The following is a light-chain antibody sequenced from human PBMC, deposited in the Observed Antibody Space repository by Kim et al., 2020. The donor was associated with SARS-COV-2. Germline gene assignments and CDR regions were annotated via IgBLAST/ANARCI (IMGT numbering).Light chain of an antibody. CDR3: QAWDLTTTLV. CDR1: RLGDRY. CDR2: QDS. Sequence: SYELTQPPSVSVSPGQTATITCFGDRLGDRYASWYQQKPGQSPVLVIYQDSNRPSGIPERFSGSNSGNTATLTISGTQTLDEADYYCQAWDLTTTLVFGTGTKVTVL. V-gene: IGLV3-1*01. J-gene: IGLJ1*01.